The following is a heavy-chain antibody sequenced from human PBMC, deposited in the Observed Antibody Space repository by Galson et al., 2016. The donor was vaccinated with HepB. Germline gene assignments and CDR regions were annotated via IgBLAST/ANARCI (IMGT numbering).Heavy chain of an antibody. D-gene: IGHD4-17*01. CDR2: ISGDGVHT. CDR1: GFTFGTYA. CDR3: ARRNGDPLYYYFDY. V-gene: IGHV3-23*01. Sequence: SLRLSCAASGFTFGTYAMCWVRQAPGRGLECVSSISGDGVHTYYASSVRGRFAISRDNSKNTLYLQMSSLSAEDTAVYYCARRNGDPLYYYFDYWSRGTLVSVSS. J-gene: IGHJ4*02.